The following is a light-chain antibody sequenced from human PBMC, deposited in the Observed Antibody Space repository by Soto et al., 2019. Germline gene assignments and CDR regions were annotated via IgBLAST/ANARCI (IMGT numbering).Light chain of an antibody. CDR2: KAS. Sequence: DIQMTQSPSTLSASVGDRVTITCRASQSISSSLAWYQQKPGKAPKLLIYKASSLESGVPSRFSGSGSGTEFSLTISSVQHDDFATYYWQQYNSYWTFGQGTKVEIK. V-gene: IGKV1-5*03. J-gene: IGKJ1*01. CDR3: QQYNSYWT. CDR1: QSISSS.